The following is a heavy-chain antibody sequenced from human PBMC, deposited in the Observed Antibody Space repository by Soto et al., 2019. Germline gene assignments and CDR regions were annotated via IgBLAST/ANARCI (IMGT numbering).Heavy chain of an antibody. Sequence: ASVKVSCKASGYTFTSYGISWVRQAPGQGLEWMGWISAYNGNTNYAQKLQGRVTMTTDTSTSTAYMELRSLRSDDTAVYYCARVAVAGKKNGDFEYWGQGTLVTVSS. CDR2: ISAYNGNT. D-gene: IGHD6-19*01. CDR1: GYTFTSYG. J-gene: IGHJ4*02. V-gene: IGHV1-18*01. CDR3: ARVAVAGKKNGDFEY.